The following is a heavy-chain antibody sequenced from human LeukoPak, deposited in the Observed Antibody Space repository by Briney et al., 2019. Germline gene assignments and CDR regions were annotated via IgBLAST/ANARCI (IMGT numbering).Heavy chain of an antibody. CDR1: GFSFSGYW. CDR2: INEDGSQK. D-gene: IGHD1-26*01. Sequence: PGGSLRLSCATSGFSFSGYWMTWVRQAPGKGPEWVANINEDGSQKNLVDSVKGRFTISRDNAKSSLYPQMNSLRVEDTAVYYCARDIPRGASHLDYWGQGTLVTVSS. CDR3: ARDIPRGASHLDY. J-gene: IGHJ4*02. V-gene: IGHV3-7*01.